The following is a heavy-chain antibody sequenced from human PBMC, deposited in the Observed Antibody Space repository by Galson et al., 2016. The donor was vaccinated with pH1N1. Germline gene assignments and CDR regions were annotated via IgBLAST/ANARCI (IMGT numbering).Heavy chain of an antibody. V-gene: IGHV3-23*01. CDR2: IIGSGGST. CDR1: GFTFSSYA. CDR3: AKDVLARVPAAYFDY. J-gene: IGHJ4*02. D-gene: IGHD2-2*01. Sequence: SLRLSCAASGFTFSSYAMSWVRQAPGKGLEWVSAIIGSGGSTYYTDSVKGRFTIPRDNSKNTLYLQMNSLRAEDTAVYYCAKDVLARVPAAYFDYWGQGTLVTVSS.